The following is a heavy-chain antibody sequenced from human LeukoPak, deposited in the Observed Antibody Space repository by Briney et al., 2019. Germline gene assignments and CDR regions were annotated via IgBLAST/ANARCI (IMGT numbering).Heavy chain of an antibody. D-gene: IGHD2-2*01. CDR2: IIPIFGTA. V-gene: IGHV1-69*13. Sequence: ASVKVSCKASGGTFSSYAISWVRQAPGQGLEWMGGIIPIFGTANYAQKFQGRVTITADEPTSTAYMELSSLRSEDTAVYYCASNPLGGYCSSTSCYAPYYYYYMDVWGKGTTVTISS. CDR3: ASNPLGGYCSSTSCYAPYYYYYMDV. J-gene: IGHJ6*03. CDR1: GGTFSSYA.